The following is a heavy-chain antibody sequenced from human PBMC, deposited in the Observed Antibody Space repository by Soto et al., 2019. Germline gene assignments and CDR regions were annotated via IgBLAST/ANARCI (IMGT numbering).Heavy chain of an antibody. CDR3: ARDSVIVATPKGAFDI. CDR2: ISYDGSNK. J-gene: IGHJ3*02. CDR1: GFTFSSYA. D-gene: IGHD5-12*01. V-gene: IGHV3-30-3*01. Sequence: GGSLRLSCAASGFTFSSYAMHWVRQAPGKGLEWVAVISYDGSNKYYADSVKGRFTISRDNSKNTLYLQMNSLRAEDTAVYYCARDSVIVATPKGAFDIWGQGTMVTVSS.